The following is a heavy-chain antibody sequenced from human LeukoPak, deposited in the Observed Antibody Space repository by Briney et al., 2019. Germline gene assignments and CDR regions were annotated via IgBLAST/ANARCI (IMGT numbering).Heavy chain of an antibody. J-gene: IGHJ4*02. V-gene: IGHV3-7*01. CDR3: ARDLSGVTGYTYGRGIDY. CDR1: GFTVSSNY. D-gene: IGHD5-18*01. CDR2: IKKDGSEK. Sequence: GGSLRLSCAASGFTVSSNYMSWVRQAPGKGLEWVANIKKDGSEKYYVDSVKGRFTISRDNAKTSLYLQMNSLRAEDTAVYYCARDLSGVTGYTYGRGIDYWGQGTLVTVSS.